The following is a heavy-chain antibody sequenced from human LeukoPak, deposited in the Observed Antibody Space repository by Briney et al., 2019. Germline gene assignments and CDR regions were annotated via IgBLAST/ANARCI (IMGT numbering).Heavy chain of an antibody. D-gene: IGHD7-27*01. CDR1: GFTFSDYY. J-gene: IGHJ4*02. V-gene: IGHV3-11*04. CDR3: GRGHWGLDY. CDR2: ISNTGDSI. Sequence: GGSLRLSCAASGFTFSDYYMSWIRQAPGKGLEWVSFISNTGDSIYYADSVKGRFTISRDNAMTSLYLQMNSLRAEDTAVYYCGRGHWGLDYWGQGTLVTVSS.